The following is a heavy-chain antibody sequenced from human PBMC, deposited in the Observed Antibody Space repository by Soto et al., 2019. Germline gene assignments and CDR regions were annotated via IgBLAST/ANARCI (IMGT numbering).Heavy chain of an antibody. D-gene: IGHD6-19*01. CDR3: ARGYSRGFADY. J-gene: IGHJ4*02. CDR2: IYYSGST. Sequence: SETLSLTCTVSGGSVSSGSYYWSWIRQPPGKGLEWIGYIYYSGSTNYNPSLKSRVTISVDTSKNQFSLKLSSVTAADTAVYYCARGYSRGFADYWGQGTLVTVSS. CDR1: GGSVSSGSYY. V-gene: IGHV4-61*01.